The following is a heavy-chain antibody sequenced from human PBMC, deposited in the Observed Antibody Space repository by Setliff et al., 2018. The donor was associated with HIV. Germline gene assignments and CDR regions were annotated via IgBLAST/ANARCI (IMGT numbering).Heavy chain of an antibody. Sequence: SETLSLTCTVSGYSISSGYYWGWIRQPPGKGLEWIGSIYHSGSTYYNPSLKSRVTISVDTSKNQFSLKLSSVTAADTAVYKCVRHVWSDDFLVPGWFDSWSQGTLVTVSS. CDR3: VRHVWSDDFLVPGWFDS. D-gene: IGHD3-3*01. CDR1: GYSISSGYY. V-gene: IGHV4-38-2*02. J-gene: IGHJ5*01. CDR2: IYHSGST.